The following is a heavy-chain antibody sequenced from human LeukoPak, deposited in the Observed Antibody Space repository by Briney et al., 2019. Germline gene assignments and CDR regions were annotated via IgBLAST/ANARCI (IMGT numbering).Heavy chain of an antibody. Sequence: SETLSLTCTVSGGSISSGGYYWSWIRQHPGKGLEWIGYIYYSGSTYYNPSLKSRVTISVDTSKNQFSLKLSSVTAADTAVYYCARVVVAATNYFDYWGQGTLVTVSS. CDR1: GGSISSGGYY. J-gene: IGHJ4*02. CDR2: IYYSGST. CDR3: ARVVVAATNYFDY. V-gene: IGHV4-31*03. D-gene: IGHD2-15*01.